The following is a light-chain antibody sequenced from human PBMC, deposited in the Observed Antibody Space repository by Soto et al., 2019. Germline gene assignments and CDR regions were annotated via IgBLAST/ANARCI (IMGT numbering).Light chain of an antibody. J-gene: IGKJ2*01. Sequence: DIQMTQSPSSLSASVGDRVTITCRASQSISRYLNWYQQTAGQAPKLLIYAASSLQSGVPARFSGRGSGTDFTLTISSLQPEDFATYYCQQSYSLPYTFGQGTRLDI. CDR3: QQSYSLPYT. CDR1: QSISRY. V-gene: IGKV1-39*01. CDR2: AAS.